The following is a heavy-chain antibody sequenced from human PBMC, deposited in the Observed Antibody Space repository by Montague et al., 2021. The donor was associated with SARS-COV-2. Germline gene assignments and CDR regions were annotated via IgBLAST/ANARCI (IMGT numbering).Heavy chain of an antibody. V-gene: IGHV3-23*01. CDR2: ISGSGGST. CDR3: AKEQYSSSWSDFDY. D-gene: IGHD6-13*01. J-gene: IGHJ4*02. Sequence: SLRLSCAASGFTFSSYAMSWVRQAPGKGLEWVSAISGSGGSTYYADSVKGRFTISRDNSENMLYLQMNSLRAEDTAVYYCAKEQYSSSWSDFDYWGQGTVVAVSS. CDR1: GFTFSSYA.